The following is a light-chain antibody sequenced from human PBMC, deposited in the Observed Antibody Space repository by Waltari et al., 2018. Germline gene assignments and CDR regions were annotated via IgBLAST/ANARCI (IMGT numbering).Light chain of an antibody. Sequence: QTVVTQEPSLSVSPGGTVTLTCALSSGPVPTTSYARGYQQPPGQAPRTLVYKANSLSSGVPDRCSGSILGNKAALTITGAQAEDESDYYCLLYLGSGIFVFGGGTKLTVL. V-gene: IGLV8-61*01. CDR3: LLYLGSGIFV. CDR2: KAN. J-gene: IGLJ3*02. CDR1: SGPVPTTSY.